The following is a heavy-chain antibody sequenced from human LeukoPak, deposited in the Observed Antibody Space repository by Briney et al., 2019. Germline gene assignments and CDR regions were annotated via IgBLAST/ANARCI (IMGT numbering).Heavy chain of an antibody. CDR2: ILYDGSIK. D-gene: IGHD2-21*01. J-gene: IGHJ4*02. Sequence: GGSLRLSCAASGFTFSTYTMHWVRQAPGKGLEWVAVILYDGSIKQYAESVKGRFTISRDNSKNTLDLQMNSLGVEDTAVYHCARIRTAYCGTTKCREFDHWGPGTLVAVSS. CDR3: ARIRTAYCGTTKCREFDH. CDR1: GFTFSTYT. V-gene: IGHV3-30*04.